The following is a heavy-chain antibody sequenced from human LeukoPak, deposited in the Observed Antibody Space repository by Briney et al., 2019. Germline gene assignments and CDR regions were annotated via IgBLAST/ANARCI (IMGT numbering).Heavy chain of an antibody. V-gene: IGHV3-21*01. J-gene: IGHJ5*02. CDR3: ARDSGAMVYCGGDCYPNWFDP. Sequence: KPGGSLRLSCAASGFTFSSYSMNWVRQAPGKGLEWVSSISSSSYIYYADSVKGRFTISRDNAKNSLYLQMNSLRAEDTAVYYCARDSGAMVYCGGDCYPNWFDPWGQGTLVTVSS. CDR2: ISSSSYI. D-gene: IGHD2-21*02. CDR1: GFTFSSYS.